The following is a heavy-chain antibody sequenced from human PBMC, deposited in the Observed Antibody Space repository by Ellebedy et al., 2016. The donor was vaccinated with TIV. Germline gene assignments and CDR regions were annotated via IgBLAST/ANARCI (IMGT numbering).Heavy chain of an antibody. Sequence: PGGSLRLSCAASGFTFSNYWIHLVRQAPGKGLVWLSRINRDGSSANYADSVKGRLSISRDHSKNPLYVQMNSLRAEDTAVYYCARGGRDQWLIDYWGQGTLVTVSS. CDR3: ARGGRDQWLIDY. J-gene: IGHJ4*02. D-gene: IGHD6-19*01. V-gene: IGHV3-74*01. CDR2: INRDGSSA. CDR1: GFTFSNYW.